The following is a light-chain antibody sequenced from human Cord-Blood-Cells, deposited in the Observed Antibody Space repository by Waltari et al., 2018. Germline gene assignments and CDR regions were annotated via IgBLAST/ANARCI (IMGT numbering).Light chain of an antibody. CDR1: QSISSY. Sequence: DIHMTQSQSSLSASVGERVTITCRASQSISSYLNWYQQKPGKAPKLLIYAASSLQSGVPSRFSGSGSGTDFTLTISSLQPEDFATYYCQQSYSTPPYTFGQGTKLEIK. CDR3: QQSYSTPPYT. J-gene: IGKJ2*01. CDR2: AAS. V-gene: IGKV1-39*01.